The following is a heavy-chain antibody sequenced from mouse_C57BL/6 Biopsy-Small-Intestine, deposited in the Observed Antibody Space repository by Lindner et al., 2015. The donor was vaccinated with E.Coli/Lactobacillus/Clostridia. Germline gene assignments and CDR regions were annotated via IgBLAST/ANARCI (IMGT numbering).Heavy chain of an antibody. J-gene: IGHJ4*01. Sequence: VQLQESGAELVRPGTSVKVSCKASGYAFTNYLIEWVKQRPGQGLEWIGVINPGSGGTNYNEKFKGKATFTADTSPNTAYMQLSSLTTEDSAIYYCARGDYYYGSSYAIDYWGQGTSVTVSS. CDR1: GYAFTNYL. V-gene: IGHV1-54*02. CDR2: INPGSGGT. D-gene: IGHD1-1*01. CDR3: ARGDYYYGSSYAIDY.